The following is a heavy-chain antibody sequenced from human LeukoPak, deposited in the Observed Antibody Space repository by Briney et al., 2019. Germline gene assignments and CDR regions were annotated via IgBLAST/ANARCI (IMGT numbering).Heavy chain of an antibody. Sequence: GASVKVSCKVSGYTLTELSMHWLRQAPGKGLEWMGGFDPEDGETIYAQKFQGRVTMTEDTSTDTAYMELSSLRSEDTAVYYCATDGSGYDSNYYYMDVSGKGTTVTVSS. D-gene: IGHD5-12*01. CDR1: GYTLTELS. CDR3: ATDGSGYDSNYYYMDV. V-gene: IGHV1-24*01. CDR2: FDPEDGET. J-gene: IGHJ6*03.